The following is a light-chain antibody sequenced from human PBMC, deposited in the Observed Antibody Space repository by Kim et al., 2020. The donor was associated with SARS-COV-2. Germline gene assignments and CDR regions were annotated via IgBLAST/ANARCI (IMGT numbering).Light chain of an antibody. CDR3: QQRSNWPLT. CDR2: DTS. J-gene: IGKJ4*01. CDR1: QSVSSY. V-gene: IGKV3-11*01. Sequence: LSPGERATLACRASQSVSSYLAWYQQKPGQAPRLLIYDTSNRATGIPARFSGSGSGTDYTLTISSLEPEDFAVYYCQQRSNWPLTFGGGTKVDIK.